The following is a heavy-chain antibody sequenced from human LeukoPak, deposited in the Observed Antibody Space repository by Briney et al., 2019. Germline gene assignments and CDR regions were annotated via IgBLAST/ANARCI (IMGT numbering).Heavy chain of an antibody. V-gene: IGHV1-2*04. D-gene: IGHD6-19*01. J-gene: IGHJ4*02. Sequence: ASVKVSCKASGYTFTSYYMHWVRQAPGQGLEWMGWINPNSGGTNYAQKFQGWVTMTRDTSISTAYMELSRLRSDDTAVYYCARVTVAGNLDYRGQGTLVTVSS. CDR1: GYTFTSYY. CDR2: INPNSGGT. CDR3: ARVTVAGNLDY.